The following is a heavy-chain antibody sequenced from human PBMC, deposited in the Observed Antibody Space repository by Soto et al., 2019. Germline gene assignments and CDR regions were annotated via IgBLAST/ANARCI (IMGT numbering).Heavy chain of an antibody. J-gene: IGHJ4*02. CDR2: IYHSGST. Sequence: QVQLQEWGPGLVKPSETVSLTCAVSGYSISSGDYWGWLRRPPGKGLEWIGVIYHSGSTYYNPSLKRRVPISVDTSKNQFSLKVGSVTAADTAVYYCARGTNYSNYGPVYWGQGTLVTVST. CDR1: GYSISSGDY. V-gene: IGHV4-38-2*01. D-gene: IGHD4-4*01. CDR3: ARGTNYSNYGPVY.